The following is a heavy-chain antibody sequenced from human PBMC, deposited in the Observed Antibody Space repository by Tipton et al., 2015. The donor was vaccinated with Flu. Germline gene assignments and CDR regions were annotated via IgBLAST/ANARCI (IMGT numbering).Heavy chain of an antibody. CDR2: IIPIFGTA. CDR1: GGTFSSYA. CDR3: ARESELERRGGLYYFDY. Sequence: QSGPEVKKPGSSVKVSCKASGGTFSSYAISWVRQAPGQGLEWMGGIIPIFGTANYAQKFRGRVTITADESTSTAYMELSSLRSEDTAVYYCARESELERRGGLYYFDYWGQGTLVTVSS. J-gene: IGHJ4*02. V-gene: IGHV1-69*01. D-gene: IGHD1-1*01.